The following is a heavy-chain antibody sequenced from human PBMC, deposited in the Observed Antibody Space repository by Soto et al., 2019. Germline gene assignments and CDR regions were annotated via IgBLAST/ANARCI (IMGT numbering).Heavy chain of an antibody. CDR3: ARVVYFDRSAYGL. D-gene: IGHD3-22*01. J-gene: IGHJ3*01. CDR2: ISGDSNYI. CDR1: GFSFSGYN. V-gene: IGHV3-21*01. Sequence: GGSLRLSCAASGFSFSGYNMNWVRQAPGKGLEWVSSISGDSNYIYYADSVQGRFTISRDNAKNSVYLQMNSLRAEDTAVYYCARVVYFDRSAYGLWGQGTMVTVS.